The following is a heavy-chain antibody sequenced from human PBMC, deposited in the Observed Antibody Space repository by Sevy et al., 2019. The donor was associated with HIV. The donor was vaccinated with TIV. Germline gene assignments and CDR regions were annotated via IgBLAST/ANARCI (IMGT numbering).Heavy chain of an antibody. CDR1: GLTFSSYW. J-gene: IGHJ6*02. CDR2: IKQDGSEK. CDR3: ARGAVAGYYYYGMDV. D-gene: IGHD6-19*01. V-gene: IGHV3-7*01. Sequence: GGSLRLSCAASGLTFSSYWMSWIRQAPGKGLEWVANIKQDGSEKYYVDSVKGRFTISRDNAKNSLYLQMNSLRAEDTAVYYCARGAVAGYYYYGMDVWGQWTTVTVSS.